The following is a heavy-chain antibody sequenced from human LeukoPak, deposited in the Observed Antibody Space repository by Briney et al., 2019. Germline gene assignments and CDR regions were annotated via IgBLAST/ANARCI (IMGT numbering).Heavy chain of an antibody. D-gene: IGHD3-22*01. V-gene: IGHV4-4*07. J-gene: IGHJ4*02. CDR3: VRGDYYDSSGYALDY. CDR2: VYVSGTH. CDR1: GGSVSGYC. Sequence: SETLSLTCTVTGGSVSGYCWSWIRQAAGKGLEWIGRVYVSGTHYYNPSLMIGVTMSVDTSKNQFSLMLRFVTAADTAVYYCVRGDYYDSSGYALDYWGQGALVTVSS.